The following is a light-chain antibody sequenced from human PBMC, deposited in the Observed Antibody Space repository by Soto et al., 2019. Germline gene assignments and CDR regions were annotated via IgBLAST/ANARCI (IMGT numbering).Light chain of an antibody. CDR1: QSVSSN. J-gene: IGKJ1*01. CDR3: QQYNNWPST. V-gene: IGKV3-15*01. Sequence: DIEMTQSPSTLSVSPGERATLSCRASQSVSSNLAWYQQKPGQAPRLLIYGASTRATGIPARFSGSGSGTEFTLTISSLQSEDVAIYYCQQYNNWPSTFGQGTKVEIK. CDR2: GAS.